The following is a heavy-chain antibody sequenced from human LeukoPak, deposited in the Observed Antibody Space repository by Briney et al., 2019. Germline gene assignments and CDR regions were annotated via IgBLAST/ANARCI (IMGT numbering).Heavy chain of an antibody. V-gene: IGHV3-11*01. Sequence: GGSLRLSCAASGFTFSDHYMSWIRQAPGKGLEWVSYIDLFGTSIYYSDSAKGRFTISRDNAKNSLYLQMNGLRADDTAVYYCARGHYGLDVWGQGTTVTVSS. CDR2: IDLFGTSI. CDR3: ARGHYGLDV. J-gene: IGHJ6*02. CDR1: GFTFSDHY.